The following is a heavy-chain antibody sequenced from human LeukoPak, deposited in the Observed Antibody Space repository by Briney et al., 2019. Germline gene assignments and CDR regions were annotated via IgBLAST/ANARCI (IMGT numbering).Heavy chain of an antibody. CDR2: INPNSGGT. Sequence: ASVKVSCTASGYTFTGYYMHWVRQAPGQGLEWMGWINPNSGGTNYAQKFQGRVTMTRDTSISTAYMELSRLRSDDTAVYYCARGKAEQWLPHWYFDYWGQGTLVTVSS. D-gene: IGHD6-19*01. CDR1: GYTFTGYY. CDR3: ARGKAEQWLPHWYFDY. V-gene: IGHV1-2*02. J-gene: IGHJ4*02.